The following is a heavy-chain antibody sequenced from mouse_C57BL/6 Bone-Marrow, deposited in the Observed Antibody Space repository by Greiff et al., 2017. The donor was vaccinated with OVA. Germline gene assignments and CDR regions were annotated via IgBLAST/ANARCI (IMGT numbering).Heavy chain of an antibody. J-gene: IGHJ1*03. V-gene: IGHV1-81*01. CDR2: IYPRSGNT. CDR1: GYTFTSYG. CDR3: ARGGYYGSSFLYWYFDV. D-gene: IGHD1-1*01. Sequence: VQLQQSGAELARPGASVKLSCKASGYTFTSYGISWVKQRTGQGLEWIGEIYPRSGNTYYNEKFKGKATLTADKSSSTAYMELRSLTSEDSAVYFCARGGYYGSSFLYWYFDVWGTGTTVTVSS.